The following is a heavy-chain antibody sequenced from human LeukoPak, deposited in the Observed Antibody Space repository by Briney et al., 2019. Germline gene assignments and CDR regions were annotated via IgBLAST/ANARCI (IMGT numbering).Heavy chain of an antibody. CDR3: ARQWIQLYAFDI. CDR1: GGSISSYY. D-gene: IGHD5-18*01. CDR2: IYYSGST. V-gene: IGHV4-59*05. Sequence: SETLSLTCTVSGGSISSYYWSWIRQPPGKGLEWIGSIYYSGSTYYNPSLKSRVTISVDTSKNQFSLKLSSVTAADTAVYYCARQWIQLYAFDIWGQGTMVTVSS. J-gene: IGHJ3*02.